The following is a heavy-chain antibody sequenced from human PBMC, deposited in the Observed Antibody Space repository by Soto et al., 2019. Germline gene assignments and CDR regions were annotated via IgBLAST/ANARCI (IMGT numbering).Heavy chain of an antibody. CDR2: INTYNGNR. V-gene: IGHV1-18*01. J-gene: IGHJ5*02. D-gene: IGHD3-22*01. CDR3: ARDRLRGYDSSGFSS. CDR1: GYSFSSYG. Sequence: QVQLVQSGAELRKPGASVKVSCKASGYSFSSYGINWVRQAPGQGLEWMGWINTYNGNRNYAQKFEDRVTMTTATSTNTVYMELRSLKSDATAIYYCARDRLRGYDSSGFSSWGQGTLVTVSS.